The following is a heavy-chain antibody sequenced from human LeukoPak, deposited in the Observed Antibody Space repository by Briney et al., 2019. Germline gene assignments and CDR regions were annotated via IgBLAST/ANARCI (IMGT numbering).Heavy chain of an antibody. CDR1: GYTFTGYY. Sequence: ASVKVSCKASGYTFTGYYMHWVRQAPGQGLEWMGWINPNSGGTNYAQKFQGRVTMTRDTSISTAYMELSGLRSDDTAVYYCARVIYYDTRGYCLDYWGQGTLVTVSS. CDR3: ARVIYYDTRGYCLDY. J-gene: IGHJ4*02. V-gene: IGHV1-2*02. CDR2: INPNSGGT. D-gene: IGHD3-22*01.